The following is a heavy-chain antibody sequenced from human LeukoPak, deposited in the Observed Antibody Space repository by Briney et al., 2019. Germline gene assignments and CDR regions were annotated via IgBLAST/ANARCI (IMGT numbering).Heavy chain of an antibody. D-gene: IGHD2-2*01. CDR3: ARLGSVAMPFDY. V-gene: IGHV4-59*08. CDR1: GGSMNNYY. J-gene: IGHJ4*02. Sequence: SETLSLTCTVSGGSMNNYYWNWIRQPPGKGLEWIGYSYYSGSTNYNPSLKSRVNISVDTSKNQFSLNLSSVTAADTAVYYCARLGSVAMPFDYWGQGTLVTISS. CDR2: SYYSGST.